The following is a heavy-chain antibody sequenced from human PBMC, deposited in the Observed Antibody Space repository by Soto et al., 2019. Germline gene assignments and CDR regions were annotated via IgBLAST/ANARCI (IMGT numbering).Heavy chain of an antibody. J-gene: IGHJ4*02. CDR1: GYTFKNYG. Sequence: QVQLVQSGAEVKKPGASVKVSCKASGYTFKNYGITWVRQAPGQGLEWMGWISAYNGNTYSVQKLQGRVTMTTDTSTSTAYMELRSLRSDDTAVYYCARAIEYSSSSPFNYWGQGTLVTVSS. D-gene: IGHD6-6*01. V-gene: IGHV1-18*04. CDR3: ARAIEYSSSSPFNY. CDR2: ISAYNGNT.